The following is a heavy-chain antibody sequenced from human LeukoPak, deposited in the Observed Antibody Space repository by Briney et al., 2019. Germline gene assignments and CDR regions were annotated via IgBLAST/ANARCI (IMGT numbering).Heavy chain of an antibody. J-gene: IGHJ4*02. CDR3: ARDPYGDYSGKTDY. CDR2: INTDGSST. CDR1: GFTFSSYW. D-gene: IGHD4-17*01. Sequence: GGSLRLSCAASGFTFSSYWMHWVRQAPGKGLVWVSRINTDGSSTSYADSVKGRFTISRDNAKDTLYLQMNSLRAEDTAVYYCARDPYGDYSGKTDYWGQGTLVTVSS. V-gene: IGHV3-74*01.